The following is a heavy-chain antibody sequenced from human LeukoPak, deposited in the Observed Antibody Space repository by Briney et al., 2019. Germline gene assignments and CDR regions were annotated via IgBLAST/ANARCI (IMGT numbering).Heavy chain of an antibody. Sequence: GRSLRLSCAASGFTFSSYGMNWVRQAPGKGLEWVSYISSSSTIYYADSVKGRFTISRDNAKNSLYLQMNSLRAEDTAVYYCARDEPNYYYMDVWGKGTTVTVSS. CDR2: ISSSSTI. CDR1: GFTFSSYG. V-gene: IGHV3-48*04. J-gene: IGHJ6*03. CDR3: ARDEPNYYYMDV.